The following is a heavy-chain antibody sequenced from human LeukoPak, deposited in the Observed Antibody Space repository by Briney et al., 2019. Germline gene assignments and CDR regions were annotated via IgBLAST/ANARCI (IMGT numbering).Heavy chain of an antibody. CDR2: INSAGDTT. CDR1: GFTFNTYA. V-gene: IGHV3-23*01. D-gene: IGHD1-26*01. CDR3: AKGGKWDVTPFDY. Sequence: GGSLRLSCAASGFTFNTYAMSWVRQAPGKGLEWVSTINSAGDTTYYADSVKGRFTISRDNSKNTLYLQVNSLRAEDTAVYYCAKGGKWDVTPFDYWGQGTLVTVSS. J-gene: IGHJ4*02.